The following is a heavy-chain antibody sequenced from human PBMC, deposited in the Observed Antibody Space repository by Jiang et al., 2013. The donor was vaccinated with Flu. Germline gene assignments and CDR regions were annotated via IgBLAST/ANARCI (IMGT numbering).Heavy chain of an antibody. V-gene: IGHV4-61*01. CDR3: ARVGSSGPFDY. CDR1: GGSVSSRSYY. CDR2: SITWEH. D-gene: IGHD6-19*01. J-gene: IGHJ4*02. Sequence: PGLVKPSETLSLTCAVSGGSVSSRSYYWSWIRQPQGRDWSGLVTSITWEHQLQPSLKSRVTISVDTSKNQFSLKLSSVTAADTAVYYCARVGSSGPFDYWGQGTLVTVSS.